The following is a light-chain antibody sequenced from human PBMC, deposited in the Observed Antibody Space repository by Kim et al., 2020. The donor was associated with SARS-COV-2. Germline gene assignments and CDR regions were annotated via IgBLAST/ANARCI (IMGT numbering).Light chain of an antibody. J-gene: IGLJ2*01. CDR2: DVY. CDR3: CSYAGIYGV. V-gene: IGLV2-11*01. Sequence: PGQSVSISCTGTSSDVDGYNYVSWYQHPPGKAPKLMVYDVYRRPSGVPDRFFGSKSGNTASLTISGLQAEDEADYYCCSYAGIYGVFGGGTQLTVL. CDR1: SSDVDGYNY.